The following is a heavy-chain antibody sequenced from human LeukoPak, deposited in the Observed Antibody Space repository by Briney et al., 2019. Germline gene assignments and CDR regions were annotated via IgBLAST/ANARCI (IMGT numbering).Heavy chain of an antibody. CDR1: GYSFSSYW. Sequence: GESLQISCQGSGYSFSSYWIGWVRQMPGKGLEWMGIIYPGDSDTRYSPSFQGQVTISVDKSISTAYLQWSSLKASDTAMYYCARRPHSSSWRFDYWGQGTLVTVSS. D-gene: IGHD6-13*01. CDR2: IYPGDSDT. CDR3: ARRPHSSSWRFDY. V-gene: IGHV5-51*01. J-gene: IGHJ4*02.